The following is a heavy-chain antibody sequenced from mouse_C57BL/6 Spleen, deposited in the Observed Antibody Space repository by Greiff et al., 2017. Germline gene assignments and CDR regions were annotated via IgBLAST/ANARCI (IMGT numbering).Heavy chain of an antibody. V-gene: IGHV5-17*01. J-gene: IGHJ4*01. CDR3: ARRGYSNYASYAMDY. Sequence: EVHLVESGGGLVKPGGSLKLSCAASGFTFSDYGMHWVRQAPEKGLEWVAYISSGSSTIYYADTVKGRFTISRDNAKHTLFLQMTSLRSEDTAMYYCARRGYSNYASYAMDYWGQGTSVTVSS. D-gene: IGHD2-5*01. CDR1: GFTFSDYG. CDR2: ISSGSSTI.